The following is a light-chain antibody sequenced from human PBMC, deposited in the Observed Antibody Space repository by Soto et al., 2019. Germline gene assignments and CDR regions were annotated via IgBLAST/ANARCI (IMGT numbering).Light chain of an antibody. J-gene: IGKJ1*01. V-gene: IGKV3-20*01. CDR3: QQYGSSPRT. CDR2: GAS. CDR1: QSVDSSY. Sequence: EIVLTQSPGTLSLFPGERATLSCRASQSVDSSYIAWYQHKPGQAPRLLIYGASSRATGIPDRFSGSGSGTDFTLSISRLEPEDFAVYYCQQYGSSPRTFGQGTKVEI.